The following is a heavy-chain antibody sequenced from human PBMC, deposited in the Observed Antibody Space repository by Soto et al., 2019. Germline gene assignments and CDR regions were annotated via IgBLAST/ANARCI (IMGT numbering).Heavy chain of an antibody. J-gene: IGHJ4*02. Sequence: GSLRLSCAASGSTFSSYAMSWVRQAPGKGLEWVSAISGSGDSTYYADSVKGRFTISRDTSKNTLYLQMDSLRAEDTALYYCAKSYSSNWYDYFDYWGQGTLVTVSS. V-gene: IGHV3-23*01. CDR3: AKSYSSNWYDYFDY. D-gene: IGHD6-13*01. CDR2: ISGSGDST. CDR1: GSTFSSYA.